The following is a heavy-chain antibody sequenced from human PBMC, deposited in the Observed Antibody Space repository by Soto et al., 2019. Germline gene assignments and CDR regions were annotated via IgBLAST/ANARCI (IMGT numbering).Heavy chain of an antibody. CDR1: GYTFSNYY. CDR2: IIPIFGTA. D-gene: IGHD4-17*01. V-gene: IGHV1-69*13. CDR3: ARSRTTVVTPIWNYAFDI. Sequence: SVKVSCKASGYTFSNYYINWVRQAPGQGLEWMGGIIPIFGTANYAQKFQGRVTITADESTSTAHMELSSLRSEDTAVYYCARSRTTVVTPIWNYAFDIWGQGTMVTVSS. J-gene: IGHJ3*02.